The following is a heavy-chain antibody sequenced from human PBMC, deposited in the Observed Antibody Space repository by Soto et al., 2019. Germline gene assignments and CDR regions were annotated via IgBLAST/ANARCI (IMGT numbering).Heavy chain of an antibody. J-gene: IGHJ4*02. V-gene: IGHV4-59*01. CDR2: IYYSGRT. D-gene: IGHD4-17*01. CDR3: ARVGGDDFGDSGGFDY. Sequence: QVQLQESGPRLVKPSETLSLTCTVSGGSIRDYFWTWIRQPPGKGLECIGYIYYSGRTNYNPSLKSRISISVDTPKNHFSLQLRSVTAADTAVYYCARVGGDDFGDSGGFDYWGQGTLVTVSS. CDR1: GGSIRDYF.